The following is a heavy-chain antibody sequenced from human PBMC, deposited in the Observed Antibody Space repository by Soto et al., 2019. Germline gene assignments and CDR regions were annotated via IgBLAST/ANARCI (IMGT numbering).Heavy chain of an antibody. V-gene: IGHV3-48*04. CDR2: IFGDSTII. Sequence: GRALRLSCVASGSALSSYIMVWVRQAPEKGLEWISYIFGDSTIIYGTDAVKGRFTVSRDNGQNSVFRLMNSVRPEESAICCCAKDNSLYGGTFVFNYWGRGTLVTVSS. J-gene: IGHJ4*02. D-gene: IGHD4-17*01. CDR3: AKDNSLYGGTFVFNY. CDR1: GSALSSYI.